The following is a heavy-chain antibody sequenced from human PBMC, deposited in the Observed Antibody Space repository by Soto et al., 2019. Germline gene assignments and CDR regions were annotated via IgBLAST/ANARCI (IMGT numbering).Heavy chain of an antibody. D-gene: IGHD4-17*01. J-gene: IGHJ3*02. CDR3: AGHDYGDYGGAFEI. CDR1: GGSISSGGYY. Sequence: TLSLTCTVSGGSISSGGYYWSWIRQHPGKGLEWIGYIYYSGSTYYNPSLKSRVTISVDTSKNQFSLKLSSVTAADTAVYYCAGHDYGDYGGAFEIWGQGTMVTVS. CDR2: IYYSGST. V-gene: IGHV4-31*03.